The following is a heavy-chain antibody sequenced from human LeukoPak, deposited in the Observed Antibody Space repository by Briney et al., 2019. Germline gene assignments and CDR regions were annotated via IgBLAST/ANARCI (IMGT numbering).Heavy chain of an antibody. Sequence: GASVKVSCKASGYTFTGHYIHWVRQAPGQGLEWMGWINPNSGGTNYAQKFQGRVTMTRDTSISTAYMELSRLRSDDTAVYYCARRVAAAVYYYYYYYMDVWGKGTTVTVSS. CDR3: ARRVAAAVYYYYYYYMDV. D-gene: IGHD6-13*01. CDR2: INPNSGGT. J-gene: IGHJ6*03. CDR1: GYTFTGHY. V-gene: IGHV1-2*02.